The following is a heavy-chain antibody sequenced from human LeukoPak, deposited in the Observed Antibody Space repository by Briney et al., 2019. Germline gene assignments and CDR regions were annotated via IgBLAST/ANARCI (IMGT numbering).Heavy chain of an antibody. J-gene: IGHJ6*02. V-gene: IGHV4-59*08. D-gene: IGHD3-3*01. CDR1: GGSISSYY. CDR3: ARQGLYDFWSANYYYGMDV. Sequence: SETLSLTCTVSGGSISSYYWSWIRQPPGKGLEWIGYIYYSGSTNYNPSLKSRVTISVDTSKNQFSLKLSSVTAADTAMYYCARQGLYDFWSANYYYGMDVWGQGTTVTVSS. CDR2: IYYSGST.